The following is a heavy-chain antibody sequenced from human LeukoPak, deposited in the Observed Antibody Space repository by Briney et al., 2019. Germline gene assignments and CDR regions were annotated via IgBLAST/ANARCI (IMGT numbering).Heavy chain of an antibody. CDR1: GFTFSGSA. CDR3: AIEGLLAYCGGDCRNSFDI. V-gene: IGHV3-73*01. CDR2: ITSKTKNYAT. D-gene: IGHD2-21*02. Sequence: GGSLRLSCAASGFTFSGSALHWVRQTSGKGLEWVGRITSKTKNYATAYGASVKGRFTVSRDESKNAAYLQMNSLDVEDTAVYYCAIEGLLAYCGGDCRNSFDIWGQGTMVTVSS. J-gene: IGHJ3*02.